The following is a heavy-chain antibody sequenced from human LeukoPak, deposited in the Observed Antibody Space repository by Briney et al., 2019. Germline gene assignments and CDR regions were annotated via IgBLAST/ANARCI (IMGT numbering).Heavy chain of an antibody. CDR1: GGSISSYY. CDR3: ARVERLPHYCYGMDV. J-gene: IGHJ6*02. Sequence: SETLSLTCTVSGGSISSYYWSWIRQPPGKGLEWIGYIYYSGSTNYNPSLKSRVTISVDTSKNQFSLKLSSVTAADTAVYYCARVERLPHYCYGMDVWGQGTTVTVSS. V-gene: IGHV4-59*01. D-gene: IGHD6-25*01. CDR2: IYYSGST.